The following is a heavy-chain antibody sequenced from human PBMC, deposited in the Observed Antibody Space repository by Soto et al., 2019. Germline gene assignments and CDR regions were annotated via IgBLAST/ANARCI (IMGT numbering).Heavy chain of an antibody. V-gene: IGHV5-51*01. CDR2: IYPGDSDT. CDR3: ARSTMTTLTTNAFDI. CDR1: GYSFTSYW. Sequence: GESLKISCKGSGYSFTSYWIGWVRQMPGKGLEWMGIIYPGDSDTRYSPSFQGQVTISADKSISTAYLQWSSLKASDTAMYYCARSTMTTLTTNAFDIWGQGTMVTVSS. D-gene: IGHD4-4*01. J-gene: IGHJ3*02.